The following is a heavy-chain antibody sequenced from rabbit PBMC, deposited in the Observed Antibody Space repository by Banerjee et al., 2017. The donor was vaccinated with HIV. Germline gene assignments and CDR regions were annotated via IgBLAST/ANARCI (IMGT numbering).Heavy chain of an antibody. V-gene: IGHV1S45*01. Sequence: QEQLVESGGGLVQPGGSLKLSCKASGFDFSSYGASWVRQAPGKGLEWIACINSNTGNTVYASWAKGPFTISKTSSTTVTLQMTSLTAADTATYFCARDLAGVIGWNFGLWGPGTLVTVS. CDR2: INSNTGNT. CDR1: GFDFSSYG. D-gene: IGHD4-1*01. J-gene: IGHJ6*01. CDR3: ARDLAGVIGWNFGL.